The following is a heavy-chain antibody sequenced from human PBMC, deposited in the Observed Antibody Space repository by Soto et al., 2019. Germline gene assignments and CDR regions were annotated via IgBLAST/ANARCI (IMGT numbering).Heavy chain of an antibody. V-gene: IGHV1-18*01. CDR3: ARVRYFGLNYYYYGMDV. D-gene: IGHD3-3*01. CDR2: ISAYNGNT. Sequence: ASVKVSCKASGYTFTSYGISWVRQAPGQGLEWMGWISAYNGNTNYAQKLQGRVTMTTDTSTSTAYMELRSLRSDDTAVYYCARVRYFGLNYYYYGMDVWGQGTTVTVSS. CDR1: GYTFTSYG. J-gene: IGHJ6*02.